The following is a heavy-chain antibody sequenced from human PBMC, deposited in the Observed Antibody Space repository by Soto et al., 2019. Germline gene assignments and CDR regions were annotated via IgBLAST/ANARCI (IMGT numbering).Heavy chain of an antibody. D-gene: IGHD2-15*01. Sequence: ASVKVSCKASGYTFTRYHMHWVRQAPGQGLEWMGIINPSGGKTIYAQKFQGRVTMTGDTSTSTVYMELSSLRSEDTAVYYCASPSTPWDSVPDIWGQGTMVTVSS. CDR1: GYTFTRYH. CDR2: INPSGGKT. V-gene: IGHV1-46*01. CDR3: ASPSTPWDSVPDI. J-gene: IGHJ3*02.